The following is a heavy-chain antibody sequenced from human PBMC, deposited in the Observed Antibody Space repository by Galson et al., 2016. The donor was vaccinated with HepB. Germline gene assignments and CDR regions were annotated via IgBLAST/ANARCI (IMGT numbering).Heavy chain of an antibody. D-gene: IGHD2-2*01. Sequence: SLRLSCAASGFTFSNYGMTWVRQAPGKGLEWVALIYNSGRTTYADSVKGRFIISRDNSKNMMFLQMNNLRADDTAVYYCATQSASTKCYWCFDPWGQGTLVTVSS. CDR3: ATQSASTKCYWCFDP. V-gene: IGHV3-23*05. J-gene: IGHJ5*02. CDR1: GFTFSNYG. CDR2: IYNSGRT.